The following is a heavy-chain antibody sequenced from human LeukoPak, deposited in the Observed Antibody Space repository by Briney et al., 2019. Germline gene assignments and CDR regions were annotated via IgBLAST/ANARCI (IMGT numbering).Heavy chain of an antibody. CDR3: ARELTCSSTSCYGRWFDP. CDR1: GFTFSSYW. CDR2: INTDGSST. Sequence: GGSLRLSCETSGFTFSSYWMHWVRQAPGKGLVWVSRINTDGSSTTYADSVKGRFTISRDNAKNTLYLQMNSLRAEDTAVYYCARELTCSSTSCYGRWFDPWGQGTLVTVSS. J-gene: IGHJ5*02. D-gene: IGHD2-2*01. V-gene: IGHV3-74*01.